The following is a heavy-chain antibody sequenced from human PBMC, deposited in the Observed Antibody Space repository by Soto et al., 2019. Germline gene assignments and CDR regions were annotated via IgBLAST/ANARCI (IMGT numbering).Heavy chain of an antibody. Sequence: GGSLRLSCAASGFTFSSYGMHWVRQAPGKGLEWVAVISYDGSNKYYADSVKGRFTISRDNSKNTLYLQMNSLRAEDTAVYYCAKIAVAGAEYFQHWGQGTLVTVSS. CDR3: AKIAVAGAEYFQH. D-gene: IGHD6-19*01. CDR1: GFTFSSYG. J-gene: IGHJ1*01. V-gene: IGHV3-30*18. CDR2: ISYDGSNK.